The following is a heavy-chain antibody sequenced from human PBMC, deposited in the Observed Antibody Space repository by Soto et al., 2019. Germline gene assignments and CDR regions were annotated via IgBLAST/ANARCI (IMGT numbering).Heavy chain of an antibody. CDR1: GDSIGSNVW. D-gene: IGHD1-26*01. J-gene: IGHJ6*02. CDR3: ARDQDNVVTVGGSYYYYYGMDV. CDR2: VYHNGLT. V-gene: IGHV4-4*02. Sequence: QVQLHESGPRLVKPSGTLSLTCDVSGDSIGSNVWWSWVRQPPGKGLEWIGEVYHNGLTDYNPSLRGRATMSADMSKNQFSLRVTSVTDADTAIYYCARDQDNVVTVGGSYYYYYGMDVWGQGTTVTVSS.